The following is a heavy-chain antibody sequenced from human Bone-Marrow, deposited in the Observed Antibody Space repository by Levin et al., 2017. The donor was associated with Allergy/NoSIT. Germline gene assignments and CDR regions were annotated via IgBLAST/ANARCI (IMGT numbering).Heavy chain of an antibody. Sequence: SETLSLTCTVSHGPMNSYYWNWIRQPPGKGLEWIGFIDDRGNTDYNPSLKSRVTMSVDTSRNQFSLKLTSVIATDTAVYYCARAPSWLLPGVPVFDDWGQGILVTVSA. CDR1: HGPMNSYY. V-gene: IGHV4-59*01. J-gene: IGHJ4*02. CDR3: ARAPSWLLPGVPVFDD. D-gene: IGHD1-26*01. CDR2: IDDRGNT.